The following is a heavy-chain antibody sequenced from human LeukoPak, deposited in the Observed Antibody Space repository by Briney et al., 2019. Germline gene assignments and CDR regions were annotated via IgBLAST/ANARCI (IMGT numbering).Heavy chain of an antibody. CDR2: IYYSGST. CDR3: AREHYGGNSGGFGYFDY. Sequence: SETLSLTCTVSGGSVSSGSYYWGWIRQPPGKGLEWIGYIYYSGSTNYNPSLKSRVTISVDTSKNQFSLKLSSVTAADTAVYYCAREHYGGNSGGFGYFDYWGQGTLVTVSS. CDR1: GGSVSSGSYY. D-gene: IGHD4-23*01. V-gene: IGHV4-61*01. J-gene: IGHJ4*02.